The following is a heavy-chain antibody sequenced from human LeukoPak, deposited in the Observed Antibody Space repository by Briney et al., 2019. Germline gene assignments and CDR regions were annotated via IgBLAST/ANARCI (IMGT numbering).Heavy chain of an antibody. J-gene: IGHJ4*01. V-gene: IGHV4-39*07. CDR3: VRDRVGTTGVPYFDF. CDR2: IYYSRSP. D-gene: IGHD1-26*01. CDR1: GGSINSGSYY. Sequence: SETLSLTCTVSGGSINSGSYYWGWIRQPRGKGLEWIGSIYYSRSPNYHPSLKSRVTISIDTSKNQFSLELSSGTAADTAVYYCVRDRVGTTGVPYFDFWGQGTLVTVSS.